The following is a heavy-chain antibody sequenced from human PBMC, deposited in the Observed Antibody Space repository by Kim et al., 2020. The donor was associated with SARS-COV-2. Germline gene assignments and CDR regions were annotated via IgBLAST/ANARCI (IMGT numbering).Heavy chain of an antibody. J-gene: IGHJ3*02. V-gene: IGHV4-59*01. Sequence: TYNPSLKSRVTISVDTSKNQFSLKLSSVTAADTAVYYCAREPQYADAFDIWGQGTMVTVSS. D-gene: IGHD2-2*01. CDR3: AREPQYADAFDI.